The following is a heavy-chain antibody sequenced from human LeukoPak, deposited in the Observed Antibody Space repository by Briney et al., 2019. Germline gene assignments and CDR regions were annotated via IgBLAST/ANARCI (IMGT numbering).Heavy chain of an antibody. V-gene: IGHV4-34*01. CDR1: GGSFSGYY. Sequence: PSETLSLTCAVYGGSFSGYYWSWIRQPPGKGLEWIGEINHSGSTNYNPSLKSRVTISVDTSKNQFSLKLSSVTAADTAVYYCARGLAPDHGYNWFDPWGQGTLVTVSS. CDR2: INHSGST. J-gene: IGHJ5*02. CDR3: ARGLAPDHGYNWFDP.